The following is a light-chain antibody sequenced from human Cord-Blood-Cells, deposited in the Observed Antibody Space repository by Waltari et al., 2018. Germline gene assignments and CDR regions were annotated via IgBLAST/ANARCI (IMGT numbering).Light chain of an antibody. Sequence: DIQMTQSPSSLSASVGDRVSITCRASQGISNYLAWYQQKPGKVPKLLIYAASTLQSGVPSRFSGSGSGTDFTLTISSLQPKDVATYYCQKYNSAPIFTFGPGTKVDIK. J-gene: IGKJ3*01. V-gene: IGKV1-27*01. CDR1: QGISNY. CDR2: AAS. CDR3: QKYNSAPIFT.